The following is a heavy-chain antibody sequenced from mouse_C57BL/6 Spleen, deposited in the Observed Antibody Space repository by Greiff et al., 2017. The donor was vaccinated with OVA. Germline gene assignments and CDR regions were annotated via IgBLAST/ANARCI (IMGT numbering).Heavy chain of an antibody. Sequence: VQLQQSGPGLVQPSQSLSITCTVSGFSLTSYGVHWVRQSPGKGLEWLGVIWSGGSTDYNAAFISRLSISKDNSKSQVFFKMNSLQADDTAIYYCATPNYDEGWFAYWGQGTLVTVSA. CDR1: GFSLTSYG. V-gene: IGHV2-2*01. CDR3: ATPNYDEGWFAY. J-gene: IGHJ3*01. CDR2: IWSGGST. D-gene: IGHD2-4*01.